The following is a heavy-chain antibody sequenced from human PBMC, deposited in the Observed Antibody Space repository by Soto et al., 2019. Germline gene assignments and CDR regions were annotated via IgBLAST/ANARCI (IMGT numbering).Heavy chain of an antibody. CDR1: GGSFSDYI. Sequence: SETLSLTCDVYGGSFSDYIWTWIRQTPGKGLQWIGQINHSGSANYNPSLKSRVTISVHTSRNQFSLKLSSVTAADTAVYYCARWIQLWSPIGRHYRYGDVWGQGTTVTSP. CDR3: ARWIQLWSPIGRHYRYGDV. V-gene: IGHV4-34*01. CDR2: INHSGSA. D-gene: IGHD5-18*01. J-gene: IGHJ6*02.